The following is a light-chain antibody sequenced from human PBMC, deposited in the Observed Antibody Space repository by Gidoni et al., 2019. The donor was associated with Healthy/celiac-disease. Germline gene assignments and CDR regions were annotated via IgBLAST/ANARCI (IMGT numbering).Light chain of an antibody. CDR3: QVWAQEGV. CDR2: YDS. J-gene: IGLJ1*01. Sequence: YVLTQPPSASVAPGKTARITCGGNNIGSKSVHWYQQKPGQAPVLVIYYDSDRPSGIPERFSGSNSGNTATLTISRVEAGDEADYYCQVWAQEGVFGTGTKVTVL. CDR1: NIGSKS. V-gene: IGLV3-21*01.